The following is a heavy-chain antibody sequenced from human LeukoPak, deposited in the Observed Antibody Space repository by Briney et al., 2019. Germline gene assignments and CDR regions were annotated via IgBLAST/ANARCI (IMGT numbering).Heavy chain of an antibody. V-gene: IGHV4-4*07. CDR2: IYTSGST. J-gene: IGHJ5*02. CDR1: GGSISSYY. CDR3: ARGLGGYCSSTSCYYPFDP. D-gene: IGHD2-2*01. Sequence: PSETLSLTCTVSGGSISSYYWSWIRQLAGKGLEWIGRIYTSGSTNYNPSLKSRVTMSVDTSKNQFSLKLSSVTAADTAVYYCARGLGGYCSSTSCYYPFDPWGQGTLVTVSS.